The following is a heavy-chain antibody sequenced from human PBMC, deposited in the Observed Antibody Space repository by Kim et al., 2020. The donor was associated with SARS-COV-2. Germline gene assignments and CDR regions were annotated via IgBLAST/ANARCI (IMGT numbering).Heavy chain of an antibody. CDR3: AKSDCGSGCWVIDF. J-gene: IGHJ4*02. D-gene: IGHD2-21*01. CDR2: ITKDARRK. CDR1: GFRFDDYT. Sequence: GGSLRLSCAASGFRFDDYTMQWVRQAPGKGLEWVSLITKDARRKEYADSVKGRFTISRDNSKDSLYLQMDSLTVDDTALYYCAKSDCGSGCWVIDFWGQGTLVTVSS. V-gene: IGHV3-43*01.